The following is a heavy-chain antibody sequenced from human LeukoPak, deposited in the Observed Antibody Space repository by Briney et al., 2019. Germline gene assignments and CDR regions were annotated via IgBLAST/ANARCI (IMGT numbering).Heavy chain of an antibody. Sequence: SETLSLTCAVCGGSFSGYYWSWIRQPPGKGLEWIGEINHSGSTNYNPSLKSRVTISVDTSKNQFSLKLSSVTAADTAVYCCARHSRYFDWLLSSSSYWYFDLWGRGTLVTVSS. D-gene: IGHD3-9*01. CDR1: GGSFSGYY. J-gene: IGHJ2*01. V-gene: IGHV4-34*01. CDR2: INHSGST. CDR3: ARHSRYFDWLLSSSSYWYFDL.